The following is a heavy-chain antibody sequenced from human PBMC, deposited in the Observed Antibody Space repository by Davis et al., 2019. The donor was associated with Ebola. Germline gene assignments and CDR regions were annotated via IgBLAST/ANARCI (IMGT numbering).Heavy chain of an antibody. CDR2: IYTNANT. CDR3: ARAPIAGAGTRWGTRWFDP. Sequence: PSETLSLTCSVSGGSISLYYWSWIRQSADKGLEWIGRIYTNANTNYNPSLRSRVTMAMDASKNQFSLNLSSVTAADTAVYYCARAPIAGAGTRWGTRWFDPWGQGTLVTVSS. J-gene: IGHJ5*02. V-gene: IGHV4-4*07. CDR1: GGSISLYY. D-gene: IGHD6-13*01.